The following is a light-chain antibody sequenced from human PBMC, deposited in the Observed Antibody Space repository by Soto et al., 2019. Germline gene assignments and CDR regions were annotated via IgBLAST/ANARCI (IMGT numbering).Light chain of an antibody. J-gene: IGKJ5*01. CDR1: HDVSSW. V-gene: IGKV1-12*01. CDR3: QQAGSFPT. CDR2: GAS. Sequence: DIQMTQSPSSVSASVGDRVTITCRASHDVSSWVAWYQQKAGAAPKLLIYGASTLQSGVPSRFSGSRSGTDFTLTISNLEPEDCATYYCQQAGSFPTFGQGTRLEIK.